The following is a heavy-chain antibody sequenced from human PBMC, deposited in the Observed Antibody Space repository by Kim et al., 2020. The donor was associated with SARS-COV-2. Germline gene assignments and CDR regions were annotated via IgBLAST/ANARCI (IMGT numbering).Heavy chain of an antibody. CDR3: ARPVPSGSSSWYFDY. V-gene: IGHV4-39*01. Sequence: SETLSLTCTVSGGSISSSSYYWGWIRQPPGKGLEWIGSIYYSGSTYYNPSLKSRVTISVDTSKNQFSLNLSSVTAADTAVYYCARPVPSGSSSWYFDYWGQGTLVTVSS. CDR2: IYYSGST. D-gene: IGHD6-13*01. CDR1: GGSISSSSYY. J-gene: IGHJ4*02.